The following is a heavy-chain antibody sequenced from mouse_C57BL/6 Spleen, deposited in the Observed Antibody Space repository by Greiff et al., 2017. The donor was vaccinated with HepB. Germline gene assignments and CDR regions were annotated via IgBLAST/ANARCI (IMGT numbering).Heavy chain of an antibody. J-gene: IGHJ2*01. CDR1: GYTFTTYP. CDR3: ARGGVVAPFDY. CDR2: FHPYNDDT. Sequence: VQGVESGAELVKPGASVKMSCKASGYTFTTYPIEWLKQNHGKSLEWIGTFHPYNDDTKYNEKFKGKAPLTVEKASSTVYLELSRLTSDDSAVYYCARGGVVAPFDYWGQGTTLTVSS. D-gene: IGHD1-1*01. V-gene: IGHV1-47*01.